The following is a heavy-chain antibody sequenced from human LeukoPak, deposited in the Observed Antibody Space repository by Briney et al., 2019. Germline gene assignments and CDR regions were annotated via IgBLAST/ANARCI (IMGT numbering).Heavy chain of an antibody. J-gene: IGHJ4*02. CDR1: GASISNYY. CDR3: ARAVTTGLDYFDY. D-gene: IGHD4-17*01. CDR2: VYYSGGTT. V-gene: IGHV4-59*01. Sequence: SETLSLTCTVSGASISNYYWSWIRKPPGKGLEGIGYVYYSGGTTNYNPSLKSRVTISADTSENESSLKLSSVTAADTAVYYCARAVTTGLDYFDYWGQGTLVTVSS.